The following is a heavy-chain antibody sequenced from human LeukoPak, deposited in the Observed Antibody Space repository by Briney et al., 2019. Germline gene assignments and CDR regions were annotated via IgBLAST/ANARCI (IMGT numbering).Heavy chain of an antibody. CDR1: GGSFSGYY. CDR2: IYYSGST. J-gene: IGHJ4*02. V-gene: IGHV4-59*01. Sequence: PSETLSLTCAVYGGSFSGYYWSWIRQPPGKGLEWIGYIYYSGSTNYNPSLKSRVTISVDTSKNQFSLKLSSVTAADTAVYYCARDSSRRNGYNFDYWGQGTLVTVSS. D-gene: IGHD5-24*01. CDR3: ARDSSRRNGYNFDY.